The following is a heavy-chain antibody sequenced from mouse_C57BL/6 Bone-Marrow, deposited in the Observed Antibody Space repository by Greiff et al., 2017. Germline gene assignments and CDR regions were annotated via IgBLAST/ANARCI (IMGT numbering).Heavy chain of an antibody. CDR3: TTEYYDV. J-gene: IGHJ1*03. V-gene: IGHV14-4*01. CDR2: IDPENGDT. CDR1: GFNIKDDY. Sequence: VQLQQSGAELVRPGASVKLSCTASGFNIKDDYMHWVKQRPEQGLEWIGWIDPENGDTEYASKFQGKATITADTSSNTAYLQLSSLTSEDTAVYCCTTEYYDVWGRGTTVTVSS.